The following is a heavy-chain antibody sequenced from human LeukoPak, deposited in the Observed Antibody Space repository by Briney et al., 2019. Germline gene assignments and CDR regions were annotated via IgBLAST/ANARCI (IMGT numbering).Heavy chain of an antibody. D-gene: IGHD6-13*01. Sequence: GESLKISCAASGFTFSSYGMHWVRQAPGKGLEWVAFIRYDGSNKYYVDSVKGRFTISRDNSKNTLYLQMNSLRAEDTAVYYCAKERGVGAGRAYLLLYYFDYWGQGTLVTVSS. J-gene: IGHJ4*02. V-gene: IGHV3-30*02. CDR3: AKERGVGAGRAYLLLYYFDY. CDR1: GFTFSSYG. CDR2: IRYDGSNK.